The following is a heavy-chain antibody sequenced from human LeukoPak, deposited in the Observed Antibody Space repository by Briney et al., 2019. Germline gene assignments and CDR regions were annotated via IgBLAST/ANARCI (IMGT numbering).Heavy chain of an antibody. D-gene: IGHD3-3*01. Sequence: ASVKVSSKASGYTFTSYGVSWVRQAPGQGLEWMGWISAYNGNTNYAQKLQGRVTMTTDTSTSTAYMELRSLGSDDTAVYYCARVLLEWPYFDYWGQGTLVTVSS. J-gene: IGHJ4*02. CDR1: GYTFTSYG. CDR2: ISAYNGNT. V-gene: IGHV1-18*01. CDR3: ARVLLEWPYFDY.